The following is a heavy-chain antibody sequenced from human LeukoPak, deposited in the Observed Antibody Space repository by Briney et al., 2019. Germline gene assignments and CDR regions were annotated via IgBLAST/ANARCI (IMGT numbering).Heavy chain of an antibody. CDR2: INKGGSYM. J-gene: IGHJ4*02. CDR1: GFTFRDYT. CDR3: AREVLIVVEPAANTIDY. D-gene: IGHD2-2*01. V-gene: IGHV3-21*01. Sequence: GGSLRLSYAASGFTFRDYTMNWVRQTPGKGLEWVSAINKGGSYMTYADSVKGRFTVSRDNAKNSLFLQMNNLRVEDTAVYFCAREVLIVVEPAANTIDYWGQGTRVTVSS.